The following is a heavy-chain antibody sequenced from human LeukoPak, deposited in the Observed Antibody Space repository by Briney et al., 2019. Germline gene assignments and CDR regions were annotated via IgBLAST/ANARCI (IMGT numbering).Heavy chain of an antibody. Sequence: SETLSLTCTVSGGSLNSVYSSWVRQPPGKGLEWMAYIQYSGTNSNNPSLKSRVTISVDTSKNQFSLKLTTVTAADTAVYYCASQHWGANYFDYWGQGALVTVSS. CDR3: ASQHWGANYFDY. CDR2: IQYSGTN. D-gene: IGHD7-27*01. CDR1: GGSLNSVY. V-gene: IGHV4-59*01. J-gene: IGHJ4*02.